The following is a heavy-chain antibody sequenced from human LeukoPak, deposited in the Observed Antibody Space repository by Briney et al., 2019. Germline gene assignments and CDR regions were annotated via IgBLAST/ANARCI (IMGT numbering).Heavy chain of an antibody. J-gene: IGHJ6*02. Sequence: LETLSLTCTVSGTSLTTYFWSWIRQPAGKGLEWIGRFYSSVSTSYNPSLKSRLTMSVDTSKNEFSLKLRSVTAADTAVYYCVRDRVDSSGYYYYYGLDVWGQGTTVTVSS. V-gene: IGHV4-4*07. CDR3: VRDRVDSSGYYYYYGLDV. CDR2: FYSSVST. CDR1: GTSLTTYF. D-gene: IGHD3-22*01.